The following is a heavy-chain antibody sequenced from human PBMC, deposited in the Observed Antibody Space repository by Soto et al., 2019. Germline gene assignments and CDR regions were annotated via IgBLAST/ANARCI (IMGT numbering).Heavy chain of an antibody. D-gene: IGHD6-6*01. CDR1: GGSFSGYY. Sequence: SETLSLTCAVYGGSFSGYYWSWIRQPPGKGLEWIGEINHSGSTNYNPSLKSRVTISVDTSKNQFSLKLSPVTAADAAVYYCARAKIAARFFDYWGQGTLVTVSS. V-gene: IGHV4-34*01. J-gene: IGHJ4*02. CDR2: INHSGST. CDR3: ARAKIAARFFDY.